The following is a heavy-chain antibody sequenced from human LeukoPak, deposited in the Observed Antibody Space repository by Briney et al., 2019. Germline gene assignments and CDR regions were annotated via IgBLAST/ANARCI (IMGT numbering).Heavy chain of an antibody. CDR1: GFTFDDYA. CDR2: ISWNSGSI. Sequence: GGSLRLSCAASGFTFDDYAMHWVRQAPGKGLEWVSGISWNSGSIGYADSVKGRFTISRDNAKNSLYLQMNSLRAEGTALYYCAKDTVAGPYYCGMDVWGQGTTVTVSS. V-gene: IGHV3-9*01. CDR3: AKDTVAGPYYCGMDV. D-gene: IGHD6-19*01. J-gene: IGHJ6*02.